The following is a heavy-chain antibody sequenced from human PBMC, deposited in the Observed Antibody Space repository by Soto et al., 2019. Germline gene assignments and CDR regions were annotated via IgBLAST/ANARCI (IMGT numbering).Heavy chain of an antibody. V-gene: IGHV3-30-3*01. J-gene: IGHJ4*02. D-gene: IGHD2-2*01. CDR3: GRCTSTGCHLGSDY. CDR2: ISPVGINK. Sequence: GGSLRLSCAASGYTFSSYAMNWVRQPQGKGLGWEALISPVGINKYYADSVRGRFTIRRESSTNTTYLQMNSLRAADNAVYYSGRCTSTGCHLGSDYWGQATPVTVSS. CDR1: GYTFSSYA.